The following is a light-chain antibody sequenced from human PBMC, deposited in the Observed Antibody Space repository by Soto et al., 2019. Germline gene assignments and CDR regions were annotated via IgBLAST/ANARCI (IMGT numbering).Light chain of an antibody. V-gene: IGKV1-39*01. CDR2: AAS. CDR1: QSISSY. J-gene: IGKJ3*01. CDR3: QQSYSTPLFT. Sequence: DIQMTQSPSSLSASVGDRVTITCRASQSISSYLNWYQQKPGKAPKLLIYAASSLQSGVPSRFSGSGSGTDFTLTINSLQPEDFATYYCQQSYSTPLFTFGPGTKVDIK.